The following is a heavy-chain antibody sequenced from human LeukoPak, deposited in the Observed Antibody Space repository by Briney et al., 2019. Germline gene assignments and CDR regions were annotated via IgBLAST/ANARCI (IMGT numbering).Heavy chain of an antibody. V-gene: IGHV4-39*07. CDR1: GGSVSSSSYY. CDR3: AREGFYGDYAADFDY. J-gene: IGHJ4*02. Sequence: SETLSLTCTVSGGSVSSSSYYWGWIRQPPGKGLEWIGSMYSSGSTYYNPSLKSRVTISVDTSKNQFSLKLSSVTAADTAVYYCAREGFYGDYAADFDYWGQGTLVTVSS. D-gene: IGHD4-17*01. CDR2: MYSSGST.